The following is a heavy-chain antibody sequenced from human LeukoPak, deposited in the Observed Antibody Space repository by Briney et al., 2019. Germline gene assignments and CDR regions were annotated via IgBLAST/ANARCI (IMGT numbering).Heavy chain of an antibody. D-gene: IGHD3-3*01. V-gene: IGHV1-2*02. CDR1: GYTFTDFY. CDR2: IDPNSGGT. J-gene: IGHJ5*02. CDR3: ARLITMARNWFDP. Sequence: ASVKVSCKASGYTFTDFYMHWVRQAPGQGLEWMGWIDPNSGGTNYAQKFQGRVTLTRDTSITTAYMELSSLRSDDTAVYYCARLITMARNWFDPWGQGNLVTVSS.